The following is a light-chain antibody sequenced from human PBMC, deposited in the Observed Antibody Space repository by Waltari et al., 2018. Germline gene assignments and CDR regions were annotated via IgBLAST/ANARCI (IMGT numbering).Light chain of an antibody. J-gene: IGLJ3*02. Sequence: YQQHPGKAPKFLIYEGSKRPSGVSCRVSGSKSGNTASLTISGLQADDEADYYCSSYAGSGSPRVFGGGTKLTVL. V-gene: IGLV2-23*01. CDR3: SSYAGSGSPRV. CDR2: EGS.